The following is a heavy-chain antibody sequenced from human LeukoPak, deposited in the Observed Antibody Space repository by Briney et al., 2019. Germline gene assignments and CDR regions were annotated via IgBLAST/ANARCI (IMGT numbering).Heavy chain of an antibody. J-gene: IGHJ4*02. D-gene: IGHD3-22*01. CDR3: ARGLGAATVGVDSSGYYLDY. Sequence: PSETLSLTCTVSGGSVSSSPYYWGWIRQPPGKGLEWIGSIYYSGNIFYNPSLKSRVTISVDTSKNQFSLKLSSVTAADTAVYYCARGLGAATVGVDSSGYYLDYWGQGTLVTVSS. V-gene: IGHV4-39*07. CDR2: IYYSGNI. CDR1: GGSVSSSPYY.